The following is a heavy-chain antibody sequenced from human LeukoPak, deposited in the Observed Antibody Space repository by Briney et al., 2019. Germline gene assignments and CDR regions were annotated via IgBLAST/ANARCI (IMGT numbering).Heavy chain of an antibody. V-gene: IGHV4-59*01. CDR3: ARMYTVTPYYYYGMDV. CDR2: IYFTGGT. CDR1: GGSINNYY. J-gene: IGHJ6*02. Sequence: SETLSLTCNVSGGSINNYYWSWLRQPPGKGLEWIGYIYFTGGTNYNPSLKSRVTMSIDASKNQFSLKLSSVTAADTAVYYCARMYTVTPYYYYGMDVWGQGTTVTVSS. D-gene: IGHD4-11*01.